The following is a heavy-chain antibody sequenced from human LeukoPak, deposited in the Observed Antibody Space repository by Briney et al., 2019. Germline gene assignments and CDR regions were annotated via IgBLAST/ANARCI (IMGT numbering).Heavy chain of an antibody. Sequence: GGSLRLSCAASGFTFSSYEMNWVRQAPGKGLEWVSYISRSSSYIYYADSVKGRFTISRDNAKNSLYLQMNSLRAEDTAVYYCAELGITMIGGVWGKGTTVTISS. D-gene: IGHD3-10*02. CDR3: AELGITMIGGV. J-gene: IGHJ6*04. V-gene: IGHV3-21*05. CDR1: GFTFSSYE. CDR2: ISRSSSYI.